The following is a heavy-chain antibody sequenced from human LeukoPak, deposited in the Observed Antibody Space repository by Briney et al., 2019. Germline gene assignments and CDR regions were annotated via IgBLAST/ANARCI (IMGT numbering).Heavy chain of an antibody. CDR1: GFTFSSYA. Sequence: GRSLRLSCAASGFTFSSYAMHWVRQAPGKGLEWVAVISYDGSNKYYADSVKGRFTISRDNSKNTLYLQMNSLRAEDTAVYYCARDWGVWAVAAGYWGQGTLVTVSS. J-gene: IGHJ4*02. CDR2: ISYDGSNK. CDR3: ARDWGVWAVAAGY. D-gene: IGHD6-19*01. V-gene: IGHV3-30-3*01.